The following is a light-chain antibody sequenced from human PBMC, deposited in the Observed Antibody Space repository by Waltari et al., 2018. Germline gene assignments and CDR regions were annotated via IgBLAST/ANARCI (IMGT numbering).Light chain of an antibody. CDR2: GAS. V-gene: IGKV3-15*01. J-gene: IGKJ1*01. CDR3: QQYHDWPPWT. Sequence: EIVMTQSPATLSVSPGDGATLSCRASQSISSNLAWYQQKPGQAPRLLIYGASTRATGIPARFSGGGSGAEYTITIRSLQSDDVAVYYCQQYHDWPPWTFGQGTRVEIK. CDR1: QSISSN.